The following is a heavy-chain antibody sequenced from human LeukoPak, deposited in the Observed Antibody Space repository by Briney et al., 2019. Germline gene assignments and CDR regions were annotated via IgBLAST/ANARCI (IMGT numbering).Heavy chain of an antibody. V-gene: IGHV3-53*01. CDR2: IYTGGTA. CDR3: ARDGHYYDTSGHFRGYGMDV. D-gene: IGHD3-22*01. CDR1: GFTVSSNY. J-gene: IGHJ6*02. Sequence: GGSLRLSCAASGFTVSSNYMSWVRQAPGKGLEWVSVIYTGGTAYYADSVKGRFSISRHNSNNTLYLQMNSLRDEDTAVYYCARDGHYYDTSGHFRGYGMDVWGQGTTVTVSS.